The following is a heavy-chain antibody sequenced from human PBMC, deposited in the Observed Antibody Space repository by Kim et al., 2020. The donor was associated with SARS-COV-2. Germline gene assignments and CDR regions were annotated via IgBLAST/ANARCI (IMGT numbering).Heavy chain of an antibody. CDR2: IYYSGST. J-gene: IGHJ4*02. CDR1: GGSISSSSYY. CDR3: ASPKTYSSGWYVVY. Sequence: SETLSLTCTVSGGSISSSSYYWGWIRQPPGKGLEWIGSIYYSGSTYYNPSLKSRVTISVDTSKNQFSLKLSSVTAADTAVYYCASPKTYSSGWYVVYWGQGALVTVSS. V-gene: IGHV4-39*07. D-gene: IGHD6-19*01.